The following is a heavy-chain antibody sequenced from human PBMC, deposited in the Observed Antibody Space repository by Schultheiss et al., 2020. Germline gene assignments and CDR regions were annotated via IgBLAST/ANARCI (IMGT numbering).Heavy chain of an antibody. D-gene: IGHD3-22*01. V-gene: IGHV5-51*01. CDR1: GYSFTSYW. Sequence: GESLKISCKGSGYSFTSYWIGWVRQMPGKGLEWMGIIYPGDSDTRYSPSFQGQVTISADKSISTAYLQWSSLKASDTAMYYCARAPDSSGYYLPYFDYWGQGTLVTVS. J-gene: IGHJ4*02. CDR2: IYPGDSDT. CDR3: ARAPDSSGYYLPYFDY.